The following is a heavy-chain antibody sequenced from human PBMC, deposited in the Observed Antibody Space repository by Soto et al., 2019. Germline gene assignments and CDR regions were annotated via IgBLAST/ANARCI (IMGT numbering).Heavy chain of an antibody. Sequence: SVKLSCKASGYTFTSYGISWVRQAQGQGLEWMGLINANNGNTNYAQKLQGRVTMTRDTSTSTVYMELSSLRSEDTAVYYCARDRDIVVVPAAMGYGDLTWFDPWGQGTLVTVSS. CDR3: ARDRDIVVVPAAMGYGDLTWFDP. V-gene: IGHV1-18*01. D-gene: IGHD2-2*01. CDR2: INANNGNT. CDR1: GYTFTSYG. J-gene: IGHJ5*02.